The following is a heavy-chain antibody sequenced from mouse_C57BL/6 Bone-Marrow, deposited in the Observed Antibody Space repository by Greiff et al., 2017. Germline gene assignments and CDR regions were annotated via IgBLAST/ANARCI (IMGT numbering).Heavy chain of an antibody. J-gene: IGHJ4*01. CDR3: ARPDYYAMGY. CDR1: GYTFTSYW. CDR2: IDPSDSYT. V-gene: IGHV1-59*01. Sequence: QVQLQQPGAELVRPGTSVKLSCKASGYTFTSYWMHWVKQRPGQGLEWIGVIDPSDSYTNYNQKFKGKATLTVDTSSSTAYMQLSSLTSEDSAVYYCARPDYYAMGYWGQGTSVTVSS.